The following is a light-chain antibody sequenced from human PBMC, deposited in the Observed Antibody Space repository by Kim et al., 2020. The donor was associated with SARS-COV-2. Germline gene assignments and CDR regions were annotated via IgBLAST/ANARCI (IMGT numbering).Light chain of an antibody. CDR3: QQRSNWLPYT. V-gene: IGKV3-11*01. Sequence: LSPGQRATLSCRARQSVSSYFAWYQQKPGQAPRLLIYEASNRATGIPARFSGSGSGTDFTLTISSLEPEDFAVYYCQQRSNWLPYTFGQGTKLEI. CDR1: QSVSSY. CDR2: EAS. J-gene: IGKJ2*01.